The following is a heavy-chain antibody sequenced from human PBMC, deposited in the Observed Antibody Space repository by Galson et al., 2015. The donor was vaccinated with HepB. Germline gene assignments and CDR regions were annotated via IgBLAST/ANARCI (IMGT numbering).Heavy chain of an antibody. CDR2: FSGSGSGGNI. CDR1: GFTFNKYA. J-gene: IGHJ4*02. CDR3: ARDLGPAGINHRTLDQ. D-gene: IGHD1-14*01. V-gene: IGHV3-23*01. Sequence: SLRLSCAASGFTFNKYAMTWVRQAPGKGLEWVSSFSGSGSGGNIFYADSVKGRFTISRDDSKNTLFLQMNSLRVDDTAVYFCARDLGPAGINHRTLDQWGQGTLVTVSS.